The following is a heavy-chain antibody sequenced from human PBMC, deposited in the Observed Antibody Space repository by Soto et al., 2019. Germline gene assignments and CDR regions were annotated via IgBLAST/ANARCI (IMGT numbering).Heavy chain of an antibody. D-gene: IGHD2-2*01. CDR1: GFTFSSYS. V-gene: IGHV3-21*01. CDR2: ISSSSSYI. CDR3: ARLRADCSSTSCYDY. Sequence: GGSLRLSCAASGFTFSSYSMNWVRQAPGKGLEWVSSISSSSSYIYYADSVKGRFTISRDNAKNSLYLQMNSLRAEDTAVYYCARLRADCSSTSCYDYWGQGTLVTVSS. J-gene: IGHJ4*02.